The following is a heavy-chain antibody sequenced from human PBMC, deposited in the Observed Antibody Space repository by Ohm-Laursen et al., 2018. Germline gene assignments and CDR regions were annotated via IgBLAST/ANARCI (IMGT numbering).Heavy chain of an antibody. Sequence: VASVKVSCKASGGTFSSYAISWVRQAPGQGLEWMGGIIPIFGTANYAQKFRGRVTMTRDTSTSTVYMELSSLRSEDTAVYYCARDQAGTYYYGMDVWGQGTTVTVSS. CDR2: IIPIFGTA. CDR1: GGTFSSYA. J-gene: IGHJ6*02. V-gene: IGHV1-69*05. CDR3: ARDQAGTYYYGMDV. D-gene: IGHD6-13*01.